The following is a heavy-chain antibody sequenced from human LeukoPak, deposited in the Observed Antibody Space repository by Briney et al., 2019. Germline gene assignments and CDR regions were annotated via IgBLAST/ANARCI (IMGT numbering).Heavy chain of an antibody. Sequence: PGGSLRLSCAASGFTFSNYAISWVRQAPGKGLDWVSAIGGSGAKTFYADSVKGRFTISRDNSQNTVHLQMNALGAEDTAVYCCAKDPGLFSRGWDGDFWGQGTQVTVSS. CDR3: AKDPGLFSRGWDGDF. V-gene: IGHV3-23*01. CDR1: GFTFSNYA. D-gene: IGHD6-19*01. J-gene: IGHJ4*02. CDR2: IGGSGAKT.